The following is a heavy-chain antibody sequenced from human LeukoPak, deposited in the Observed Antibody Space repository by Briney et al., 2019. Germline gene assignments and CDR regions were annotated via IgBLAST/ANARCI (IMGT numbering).Heavy chain of an antibody. CDR2: IYYSGST. J-gene: IGHJ4*02. D-gene: IGHD4-17*01. CDR3: ASGNYGDYSRFDY. V-gene: IGHV4-59*11. CDR1: GGSISSHY. Sequence: KPSETLSLTCTVSGGSISSHYWSWIRQPPGKGLEWIGYIYYSGSTNYNPSLKSRVTISVDTSKNQFSLKLSSVTAADTAVYYCASGNYGDYSRFDYWGQGTLVTVSS.